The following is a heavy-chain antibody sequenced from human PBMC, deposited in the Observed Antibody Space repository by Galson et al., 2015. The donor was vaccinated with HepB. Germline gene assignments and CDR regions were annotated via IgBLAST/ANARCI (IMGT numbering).Heavy chain of an antibody. V-gene: IGHV3-30-3*01. CDR2: ISYDGSNK. J-gene: IGHJ4*02. Sequence: SLRLSCAASGFTFSSYAMHWVRQAPGKGLEWVAVISYDGSNKYYADSVKGRFTISRENSKNTLYLQMNSLRAEDTAVYYCARVPPAPYYDFWSGYQQGDYFDYWGQGTLVTVSS. CDR3: ARVPPAPYYDFWSGYQQGDYFDY. D-gene: IGHD3-3*01. CDR1: GFTFSSYA.